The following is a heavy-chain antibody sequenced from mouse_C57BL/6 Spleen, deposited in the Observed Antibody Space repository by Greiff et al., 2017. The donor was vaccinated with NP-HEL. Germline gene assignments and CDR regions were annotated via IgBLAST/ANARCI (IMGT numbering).Heavy chain of an antibody. D-gene: IGHD1-1*01. Sequence: EVQLQQSGAELVRPGASVKLSCTASGFNIKDYYMHWVKQRPEQGLEWIGRIDPEDGDTEYAPKFQGKATMTADTSSNTAYLQLSSLTSEDTAVYYCTTRGYYGSSPSYAMDYWGQGTSVTVSS. J-gene: IGHJ4*01. CDR1: GFNIKDYY. CDR2: IDPEDGDT. CDR3: TTRGYYGSSPSYAMDY. V-gene: IGHV14-1*01.